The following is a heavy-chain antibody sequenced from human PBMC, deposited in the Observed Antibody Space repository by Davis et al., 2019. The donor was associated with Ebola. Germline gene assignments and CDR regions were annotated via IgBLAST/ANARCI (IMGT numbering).Heavy chain of an antibody. D-gene: IGHD3-10*01. Sequence: GESLKISCAASGFNFRIYGMHWVRQAPGKGLEWVAYIRDDGSNTYYAHSVKGRFTISRDNSKKTLYLQMNTRRGEDTAVYYCAKDFGFHYWGQGTLVTVSS. CDR1: GFNFRIYG. CDR3: AKDFGFHY. V-gene: IGHV3-30*02. J-gene: IGHJ4*02. CDR2: IRDDGSNT.